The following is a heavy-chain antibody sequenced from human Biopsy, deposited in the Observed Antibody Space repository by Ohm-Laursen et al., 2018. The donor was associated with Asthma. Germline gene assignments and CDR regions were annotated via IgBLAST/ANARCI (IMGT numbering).Heavy chain of an antibody. V-gene: IGHV1-69*13. D-gene: IGHD6-19*01. CDR1: GGTFSNFA. CDR2: IMIVFGTT. J-gene: IGHJ6*02. CDR3: ARCQVGYSSGWSLLLKKIYYSGMDV. Sequence: GASVKVSCKAPGGTFSNFAISWVRQAPGQGLEWLGWIMIVFGTTNYAQKFQGRVTITADESTSAAYMEVTSLRSEDTAIYYCARCQVGYSSGWSLLLKKIYYSGMDVWGQGTAVTVSS.